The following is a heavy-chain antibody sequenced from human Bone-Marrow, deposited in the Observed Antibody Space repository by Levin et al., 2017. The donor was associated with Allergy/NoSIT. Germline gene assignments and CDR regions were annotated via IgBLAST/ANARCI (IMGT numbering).Heavy chain of an antibody. Sequence: GGSLRLSCAASGFTFDDYAMHWVRQPAGKGLEWVSGISGNSDTIDYADSVKGRFTISRDNAKNSLYLQMNSLRTEDTALYYCAKSDCSGGYCSLDYWGQGTLVTVSS. CDR3: AKSDCSGGYCSLDY. CDR2: ISGNSDTI. V-gene: IGHV3-9*01. J-gene: IGHJ4*02. D-gene: IGHD2-15*01. CDR1: GFTFDDYA.